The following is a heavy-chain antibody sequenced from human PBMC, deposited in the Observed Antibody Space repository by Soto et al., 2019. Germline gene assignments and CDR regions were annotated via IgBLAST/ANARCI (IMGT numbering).Heavy chain of an antibody. J-gene: IGHJ4*02. D-gene: IGHD2-21*02. CDR2: IYYSGRT. CDR3: ARQRTTVVTQACFDH. Sequence: SETLSLTCIVSGESISSSSYYWGWIRQPPGKGLEWIGSIYYSGRTYYNPSFKSRVTISIDTSKNQFSLKLSSVTATDTAVYYCARQRTTVVTQACFDHWCQGALVTVSS. V-gene: IGHV4-39*01. CDR1: GESISSSSYY.